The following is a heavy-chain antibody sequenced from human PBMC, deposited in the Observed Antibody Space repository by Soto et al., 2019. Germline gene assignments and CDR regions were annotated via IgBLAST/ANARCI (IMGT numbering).Heavy chain of an antibody. D-gene: IGHD2-2*01. J-gene: IGHJ1*01. CDR1: GFTFRNAW. Sequence: PGGSLRLSCAASGFTFRNAWMSWVRQAPGKGLEWVGRIKSKTDGGTTDYAAPVKGRLTITRADSKNTLYLQMNSLKTEDTAVYYCTTDDSMRLPNRRSIVVPTAMSWGQVSRITVCS. V-gene: IGHV3-15*01. CDR2: IKSKTDGGTT. CDR3: TTDDSMRLPNRRSIVVPTAMS.